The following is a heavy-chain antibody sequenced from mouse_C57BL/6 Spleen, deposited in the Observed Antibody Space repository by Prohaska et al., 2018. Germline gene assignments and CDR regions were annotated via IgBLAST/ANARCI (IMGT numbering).Heavy chain of an antibody. V-gene: IGHV5-4*01. Sequence: EVQLVESGGGLVKPGGSLKLSCAASGFTFSSYAMSWVRQTPEKRLEWVATISDGGSYTYYPDNVKGRFTISRDNAKNNLYLQMSHLKSEDTAMYYCARDSSGPYYAMDYWGQGTSVTVSS. CDR1: GFTFSSYA. D-gene: IGHD3-2*02. CDR3: ARDSSGPYYAMDY. J-gene: IGHJ4*01. CDR2: ISDGGSYT.